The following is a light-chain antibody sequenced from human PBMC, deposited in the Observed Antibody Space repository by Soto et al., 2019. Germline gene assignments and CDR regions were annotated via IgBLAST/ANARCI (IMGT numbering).Light chain of an antibody. Sequence: QSVLTQPASVSGSPGQSITISCTGTSSDVGGYNYVAWYQQHPGKVPRLMIYEVSNRPSGVSNRFSGSKSGSTASLTISGFQAEDEADYYCISYTSSSTSYVFGTGTKVTVL. V-gene: IGLV2-14*01. CDR1: SSDVGGYNY. CDR3: ISYTSSSTSYV. J-gene: IGLJ1*01. CDR2: EVS.